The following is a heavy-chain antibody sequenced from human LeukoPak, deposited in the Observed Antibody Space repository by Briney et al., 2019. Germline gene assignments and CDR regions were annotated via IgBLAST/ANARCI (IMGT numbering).Heavy chain of an antibody. CDR2: ISAYNGNT. CDR3: ARTPSTVTAPGAFDI. J-gene: IGHJ3*02. CDR1: GYTFTGYY. V-gene: IGHV1-18*04. D-gene: IGHD4-17*01. Sequence: ASVKVSCKASGYTFTGYYMHWVRQAPGQGLEWMGWISAYNGNTNYAQKLQGRVTMTTDTSTSTAYMELRSLRSDDTAVYYCARTPSTVTAPGAFDIWGQGTMVTVSS.